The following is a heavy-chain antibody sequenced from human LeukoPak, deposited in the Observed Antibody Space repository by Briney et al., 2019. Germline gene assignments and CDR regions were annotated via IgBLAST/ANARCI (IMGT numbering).Heavy chain of an antibody. V-gene: IGHV4-61*02. Sequence: SQTLSLTCTASGGAISSESYYWTWIRQPAGKGLEWIGRIYSSGSTNYNPSLKSRATISVDTSKNQFSLKLSSVTAADTAVYYCARGGAYCGGDCYSDDAFDIWGQGTMVTVSS. J-gene: IGHJ3*02. CDR2: IYSSGST. CDR3: ARGGAYCGGDCYSDDAFDI. D-gene: IGHD2-21*02. CDR1: GGAISSESYY.